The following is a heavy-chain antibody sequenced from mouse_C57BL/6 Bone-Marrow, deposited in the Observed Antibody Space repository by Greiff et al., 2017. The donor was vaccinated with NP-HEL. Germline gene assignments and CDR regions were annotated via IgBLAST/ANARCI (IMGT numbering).Heavy chain of an antibody. V-gene: IGHV1-55*01. CDR1: GYTFTSYW. CDR3: AKIYDGYQYYFDY. CDR2: IYPGSGST. D-gene: IGHD2-3*01. J-gene: IGHJ2*01. Sequence: QVQLQQPGAELVKPGASVKMSCKASGYTFTSYWITWVKQRPGQGLEWIGDIYPGSGSTNYNEKFKSKATLTVDTSSSTAYMQLSSLKSEDSAVYYCAKIYDGYQYYFDYWGQGTTLTVSS.